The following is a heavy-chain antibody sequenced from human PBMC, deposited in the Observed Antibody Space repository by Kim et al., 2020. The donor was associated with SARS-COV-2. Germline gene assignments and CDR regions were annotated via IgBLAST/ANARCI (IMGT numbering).Heavy chain of an antibody. D-gene: IGHD3-10*01. CDR3: ARDRGRSWFDP. Sequence: YYNPTLKSRVTISVDTSKNQFSRKLSSVTAADTAVYDCARDRGRSWFDPWGQGTLVTVSS. V-gene: IGHV4-39*07. J-gene: IGHJ5*02.